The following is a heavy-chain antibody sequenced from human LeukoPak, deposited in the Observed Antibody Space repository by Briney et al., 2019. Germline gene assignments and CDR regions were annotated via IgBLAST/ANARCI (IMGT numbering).Heavy chain of an antibody. CDR1: GGSFSGYY. J-gene: IGHJ5*02. V-gene: IGHV4-34*01. CDR2: INRSGST. D-gene: IGHD5-18*01. Sequence: PSETLSLTCAVYGGSFSGYYWSWIRQPPGKGLGWIGEINRSGSTNYNPSLKSRVTISVDTSKNQFSLKLSSVTAADTAVYYCARHDGYSYGYDWFDPWGQGTLVTVSS. CDR3: ARHDGYSYGYDWFDP.